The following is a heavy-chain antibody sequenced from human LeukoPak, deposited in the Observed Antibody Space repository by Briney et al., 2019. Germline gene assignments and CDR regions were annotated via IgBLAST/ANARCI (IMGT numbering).Heavy chain of an antibody. V-gene: IGHV4-59*01. J-gene: IGHJ6*02. CDR3: ARDRNYGSGRLRYYYGMDV. CDR1: GGSISIYY. CDR2: IYYSGST. Sequence: PSETLSLTCTVSGGSISIYYWSWIRQPPGKGLEWIGYIYYSGSTNYNPSLKSRVTISVDTSKNQFSLKLSSVTAADTAVYYCARDRNYGSGRLRYYYGMDVWGQGTTVTVSS. D-gene: IGHD3-10*01.